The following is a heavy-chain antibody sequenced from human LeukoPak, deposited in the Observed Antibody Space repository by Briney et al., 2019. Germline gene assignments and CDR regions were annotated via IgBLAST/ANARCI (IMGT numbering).Heavy chain of an antibody. V-gene: IGHV1-8*03. CDR1: GYTFTSYD. Sequence: AASVKVSCKASGYTFTSYDINWVRQATGQGLEWMGWMNPNSGNTGYAQKFQGRVTITRNTSISTAYMELSSLRSEDTAVYYCARAGAYRRTSIAARSTYYMDVWGKGTTVTVSS. D-gene: IGHD6-6*01. J-gene: IGHJ6*03. CDR3: ARAGAYRRTSIAARSTYYMDV. CDR2: MNPNSGNT.